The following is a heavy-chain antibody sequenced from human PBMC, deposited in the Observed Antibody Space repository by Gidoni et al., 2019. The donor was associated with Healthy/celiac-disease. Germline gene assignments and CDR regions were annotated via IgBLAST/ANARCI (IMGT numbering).Heavy chain of an antibody. CDR1: GFTCHSSS. Sequence: EVQLVESGGGLVKPGGSLRLSGAASGFTCHSSSMNWVRQAPGKGREWVSSISSSSSYIYDADSVEGRFTISRDNAKNSLYLQMNSLRAEDTAVYYCARWGYDDSSSPYYYGMDVWGQGTTVTVSS. D-gene: IGHD3-22*01. CDR2: ISSSSSYI. J-gene: IGHJ6*02. V-gene: IGHV3-21*01. CDR3: ARWGYDDSSSPYYYGMDV.